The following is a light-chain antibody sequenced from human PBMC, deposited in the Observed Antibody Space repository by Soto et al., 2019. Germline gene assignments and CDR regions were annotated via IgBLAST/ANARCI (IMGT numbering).Light chain of an antibody. V-gene: IGKV3-20*01. CDR3: QQYGTSSPHT. J-gene: IGKJ2*01. Sequence: EIVLTQSPGPLSLSPGERATLSCRASQSVSSSYLAWYQQKPGQAPRLLMYGASSRATDIPDRFSGSGSGTDFTLTISRLEPEEFAVYYCQQYGTSSPHTFGQGTKLEIK. CDR1: QSVSSSY. CDR2: GAS.